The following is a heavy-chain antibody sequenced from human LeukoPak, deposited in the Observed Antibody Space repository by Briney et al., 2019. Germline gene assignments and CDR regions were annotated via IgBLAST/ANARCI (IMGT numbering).Heavy chain of an antibody. CDR2: IRYDGSNK. Sequence: GGSLRLSCAASGFMFSSYGMRWVRQAPGKGLEWVAFIRYDGSNKYYADSVKGRFTISRDNSKNTLYLQMNSLRAEDTAVYYCARVVRYDNSGQNAFDIWGQGTMVTVSS. CDR3: ARVVRYDNSGQNAFDI. J-gene: IGHJ3*02. D-gene: IGHD3-22*01. V-gene: IGHV3-30*02. CDR1: GFMFSSYG.